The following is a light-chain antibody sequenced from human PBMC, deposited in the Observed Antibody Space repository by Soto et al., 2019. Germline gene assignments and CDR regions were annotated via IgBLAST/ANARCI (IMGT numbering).Light chain of an antibody. CDR1: QSVLYHSDNKNY. J-gene: IGKJ2*01. CDR3: QQYYNVPYT. CDR2: WAS. V-gene: IGKV4-1*01. Sequence: DIVMTQSPDSLAVSLGERATINCKSSQSVLYHSDNKNYLVWYQQKPGQPPKLLLYWASTRESGVPDRFSGSGSGTDFTHTISSLQAEDVAIYYCQQYYNVPYTFGQGTKLEIK.